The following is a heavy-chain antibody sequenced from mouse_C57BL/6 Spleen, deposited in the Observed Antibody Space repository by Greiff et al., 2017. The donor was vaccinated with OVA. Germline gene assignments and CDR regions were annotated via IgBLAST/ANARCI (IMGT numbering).Heavy chain of an antibody. CDR1: GFSLTSYA. D-gene: IGHD1-1*01. CDR3: ARSYYGSRVYAMDY. J-gene: IGHJ4*01. V-gene: IGHV2-9-1*01. CDR2: IWTGGGT. Sequence: VQLVESGPGLVAPSQSLSITCTVSGFSLTSYAISWVRQPPGKGLEWLGVIWTGGGTNYNSALKSRLSISKENSKSQVFLKMNSLQTDDTARYYCARSYYGSRVYAMDYWGQGTSVTVSS.